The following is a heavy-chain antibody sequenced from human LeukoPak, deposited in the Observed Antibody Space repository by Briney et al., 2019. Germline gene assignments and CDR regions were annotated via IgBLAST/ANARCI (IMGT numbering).Heavy chain of an antibody. Sequence: GGSLRLSCATSGFTFSSYEMNWVRQAPGKGLEWISYISSSGSSIYYADSVKGRFTISRDNAKNSLYLQMNSLRAEDTAVYYCARTYEDAFDIWGQGTMVTVSS. CDR2: ISSSGSSI. V-gene: IGHV3-48*03. CDR3: ARTYEDAFDI. CDR1: GFTFSSYE. D-gene: IGHD3-3*01. J-gene: IGHJ3*02.